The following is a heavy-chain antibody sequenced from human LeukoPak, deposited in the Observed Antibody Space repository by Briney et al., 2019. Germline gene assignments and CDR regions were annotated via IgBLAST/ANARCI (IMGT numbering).Heavy chain of an antibody. D-gene: IGHD3-10*01. CDR1: GFTFSSYG. Sequence: GGSLRLSCAASGFTFSSYGMHWVRQAPGKGLEWVAFIHYDGSDKYYADSVKGRFIISRDNSKNTLYLKMNSLRTEDTAIYYCAKILPRSAEDDTAGWGQGTLVNVSS. CDR2: IHYDGSDK. J-gene: IGHJ4*02. CDR3: AKILPRSAEDDTAG. V-gene: IGHV3-30*02.